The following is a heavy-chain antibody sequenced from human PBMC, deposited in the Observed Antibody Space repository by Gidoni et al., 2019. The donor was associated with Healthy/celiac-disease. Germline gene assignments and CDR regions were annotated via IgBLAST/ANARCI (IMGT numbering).Heavy chain of an antibody. D-gene: IGHD6-13*01. Sequence: EVQLVQSGAEVKKPGESLKISCKGSGYSFTSYWIGGVRQMPGKGLEWMGIIYPGDSDTRYSPSFQGQVTISADKSISTAYLQWSSLKASDTAMYYCARLGWAAAGSVAVTTFDYWGQGTLVTVSS. CDR2: IYPGDSDT. CDR3: ARLGWAAAGSVAVTTFDY. J-gene: IGHJ4*02. CDR1: GYSFTSYW. V-gene: IGHV5-51*03.